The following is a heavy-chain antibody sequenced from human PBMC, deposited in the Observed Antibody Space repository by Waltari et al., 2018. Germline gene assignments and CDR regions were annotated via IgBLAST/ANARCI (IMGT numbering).Heavy chain of an antibody. V-gene: IGHV3-74*01. CDR2: INTDGTRT. Sequence: EVHLVESGGGLLQHGGSLRLSCAASGFTLSRYWLHWVRRAPGKGRVGVSRINTDGTRTTYADSVKGRFTISRDNAKNMLYLEMNSLRAEDTAVYYCARVGEGEMATIAALDYWGQGTLVTVSS. J-gene: IGHJ4*02. CDR3: ARVGEGEMATIAALDY. CDR1: GFTLSRYW. D-gene: IGHD5-12*01.